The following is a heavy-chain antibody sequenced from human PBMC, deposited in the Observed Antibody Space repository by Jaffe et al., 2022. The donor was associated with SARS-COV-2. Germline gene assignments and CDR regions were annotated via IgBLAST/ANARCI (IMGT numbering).Heavy chain of an antibody. J-gene: IGHJ5*02. Sequence: EVQLVESGGGLVQPGGSLRLSCAAFEFTFSNYEMNWVRQAPGKGLEWVSYISSGGSTIYYADSVKGRFTISRDNAKNSLYLQMNSLRAEDTAVYYCARDSDSGSFDNWFDPWGQGTLVTVSS. V-gene: IGHV3-48*03. CDR1: EFTFSNYE. CDR2: ISSGGSTI. CDR3: ARDSDSGSFDNWFDP. D-gene: IGHD1-26*01.